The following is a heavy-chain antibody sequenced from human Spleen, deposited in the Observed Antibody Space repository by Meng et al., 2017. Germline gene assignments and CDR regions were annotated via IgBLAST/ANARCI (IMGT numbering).Heavy chain of an antibody. CDR3: ARSYCYGMNV. CDR2: IKQDGSEK. J-gene: IGHJ6*02. V-gene: IGHV3-7*01. Sequence: GESLKISCAASGFTFSSYWMNWVRQAPGKGLEWVTNIKQDGSEKYYVDSVKGRFNISRDNARNSLYLQMNSLRAEDTAVYYCARSYCYGMNVWVQGTMVPVSS. CDR1: GFTFSSYW.